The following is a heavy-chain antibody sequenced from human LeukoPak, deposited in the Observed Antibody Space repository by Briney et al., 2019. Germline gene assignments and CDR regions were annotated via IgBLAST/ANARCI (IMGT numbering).Heavy chain of an antibody. D-gene: IGHD3-10*01. V-gene: IGHV1-2*02. CDR2: INPNSGGT. CDR3: ASSHYYYYYYMDV. CDR1: GYTFTGYY. Sequence: ASVTVSCTASGYTFTGYYMHWVRQAPGQGLEWMGWINPNSGGTNYAQKFQGRVTMTRDTSISTAYMELSRLRSDDTAVYYCASSHYYYYYYMDVWGKGTTVTVSS. J-gene: IGHJ6*03.